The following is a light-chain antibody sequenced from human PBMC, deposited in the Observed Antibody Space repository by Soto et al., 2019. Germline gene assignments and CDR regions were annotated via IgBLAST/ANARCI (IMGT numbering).Light chain of an antibody. CDR3: QVWDSSTGV. CDR1: NIGLKN. V-gene: IGLV3-9*01. CDR2: RDN. J-gene: IGLJ1*01. Sequence: SYELTQPLSVSVALGQTAMITCGGDNIGLKNVHWYQQRPGQAPVLVIYRDNKRPSGIPERFSGSNSKNTATLTISRAQVGDEADYYCQVWDSSTGVFGTGTKVTVL.